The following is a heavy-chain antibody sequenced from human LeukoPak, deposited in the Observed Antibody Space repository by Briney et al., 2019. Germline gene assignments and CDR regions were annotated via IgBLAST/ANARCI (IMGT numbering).Heavy chain of an antibody. V-gene: IGHV4-39*01. CDR2: IYYSRST. CDR1: GGSISSSSYY. D-gene: IGHD3-16*01. CDR3: ARAVYDLGEPFDY. Sequence: SETLSLTCTVSGGSISSSSYYWGWIRQPPGKGLEWIGSIYYSRSTYYNQSLKGRVTISVDTSKNQFYLKLSSVTAADTAVYYCARAVYDLGEPFDYWGQGTLVTVSS. J-gene: IGHJ4*02.